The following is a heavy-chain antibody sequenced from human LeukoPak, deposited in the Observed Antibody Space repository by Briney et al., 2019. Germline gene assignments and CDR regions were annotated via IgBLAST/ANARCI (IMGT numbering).Heavy chain of an antibody. CDR1: GWSFTGYC. CDR3: ARQPEDRLCCGQTAFSFDS. Sequence: PSETLSLTCAVSGWSFTGYCRSWVRQPPGKGLEWMGNINHSGSTSYNPSIKGRVTISVDTSKNKFSLKLSTVTAADTAVYYCARQPEDRLCCGQTAFSFDSWGQGTMVTVSS. V-gene: IGHV4-34*01. D-gene: IGHD2/OR15-2a*01. CDR2: INHSGST. J-gene: IGHJ3*02.